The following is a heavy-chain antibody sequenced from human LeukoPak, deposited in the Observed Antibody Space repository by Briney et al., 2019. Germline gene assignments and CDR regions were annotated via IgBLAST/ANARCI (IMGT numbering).Heavy chain of an antibody. D-gene: IGHD3-22*01. CDR3: ARDRSRDSSGYYVDY. CDR1: GGSISSGSYY. J-gene: IGHJ4*02. CDR2: IYTSGST. V-gene: IGHV4-61*02. Sequence: PSETLSLTCTVSGGSISSGSYYWSWIRQPAGKGLEWIGRIYTSGSTNYNPSLKSRVTISVDTSKNQFSLKLSSVTAADTAVYYCARDRSRDSSGYYVDYWGQGTLVTVSS.